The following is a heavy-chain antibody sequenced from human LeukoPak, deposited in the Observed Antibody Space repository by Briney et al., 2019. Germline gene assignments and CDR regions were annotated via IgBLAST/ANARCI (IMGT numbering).Heavy chain of an antibody. Sequence: GGSLRLSCTASGFTFRNYAMSWVRQAPGKGLQWVSGISGSGGSTYYEDSLKGRSTISRDNSKNTLYLQMNSLRVEDSAIYYCAKDVSLHFYSTSGFDSWGQGTLVTASS. CDR3: AKDVSLHFYSTSGFDS. V-gene: IGHV3-23*01. J-gene: IGHJ4*02. CDR2: ISGSGGST. CDR1: GFTFRNYA. D-gene: IGHD2-15*01.